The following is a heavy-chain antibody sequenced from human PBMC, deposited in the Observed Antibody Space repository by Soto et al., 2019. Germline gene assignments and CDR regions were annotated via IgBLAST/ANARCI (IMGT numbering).Heavy chain of an antibody. Sequence: EVQLVESGGGLVQPGRSLRLSCAASGFAFDDYAMHWVRQGPGKGLEWVSVISWNSGIKDYADSVKGRFTISRDNAKNSLYLQMNSLRAEDTAMYYCVKDIRYELGLNYDYGMDFWGQGTTVTVSS. CDR3: VKDIRYELGLNYDYGMDF. V-gene: IGHV3-9*01. CDR2: ISWNSGIK. J-gene: IGHJ6*02. D-gene: IGHD1-7*01. CDR1: GFAFDDYA.